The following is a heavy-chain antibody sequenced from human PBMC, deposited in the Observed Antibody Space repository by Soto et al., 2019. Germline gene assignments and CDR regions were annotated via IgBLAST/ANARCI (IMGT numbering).Heavy chain of an antibody. D-gene: IGHD2-2*01. Sequence: PGESLKISCAASGFTFSSYSMNWVRQAPGKGLEWVSSISSSSSYIYYADSVKGRFTISRDNAKNSLYLQMNSLRAEDTAVYYCARATNDIVVVPAASSLDYWGQGTLVTVSS. CDR3: ARATNDIVVVPAASSLDY. CDR2: ISSSSSYI. V-gene: IGHV3-21*01. J-gene: IGHJ4*02. CDR1: GFTFSSYS.